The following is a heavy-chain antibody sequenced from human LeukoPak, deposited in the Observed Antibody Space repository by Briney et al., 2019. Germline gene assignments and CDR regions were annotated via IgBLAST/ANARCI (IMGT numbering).Heavy chain of an antibody. CDR2: ISYSGST. D-gene: IGHD3-22*01. V-gene: IGHV4-59*01. CDR3: AREPGFDSSGYLNWFDP. CDR1: GGSISSYY. J-gene: IGHJ5*02. Sequence: SETLSLTCTVSGGSISSYYWSWIRQPPGKGLEWTACISYSGSTKYNPSLKSRVTISVDTSKNQLSLKLSSVTAADTAVYYCAREPGFDSSGYLNWFDPWGQGTLVTASS.